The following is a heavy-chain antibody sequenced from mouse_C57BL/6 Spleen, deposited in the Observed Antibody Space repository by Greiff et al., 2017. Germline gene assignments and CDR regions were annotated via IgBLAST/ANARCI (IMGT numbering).Heavy chain of an antibody. D-gene: IGHD1-1*01. CDR2: IDPETGGT. J-gene: IGHJ3*01. V-gene: IGHV1-15*01. Sequence: QVHVKQSGAELVRPGASVRLYCPSSFSPFPSSSLHFFNQTPFHGLEWIGSIDPETGGTAYNQKFKGKAILTADKSSSTAYMELRSLTSEDSAVYYCTSITTVVAPFAYWGQGTLVTVSA. CDR3: TSITTVVAPFAY. CDR1: FSPFPSSS.